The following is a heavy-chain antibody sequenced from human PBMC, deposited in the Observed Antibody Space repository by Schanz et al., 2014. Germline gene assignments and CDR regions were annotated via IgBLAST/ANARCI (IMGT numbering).Heavy chain of an antibody. Sequence: VQLVESGGDVVQPGRSLRLSCAASGFTFSSYGMHWVRQAPGKGLEWVANIKQDGSEKYYVDSVKGRFTISRDNAKNSLYLQMNGLRAEDTAVFYCARDGAELYYFDDWGQGTLVTVSS. CDR2: IKQDGSEK. J-gene: IGHJ4*02. D-gene: IGHD1-1*01. V-gene: IGHV3-7*01. CDR1: GFTFSSYG. CDR3: ARDGAELYYFDD.